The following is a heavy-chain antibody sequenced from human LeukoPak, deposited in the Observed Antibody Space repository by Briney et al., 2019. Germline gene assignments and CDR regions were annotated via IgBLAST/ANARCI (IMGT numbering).Heavy chain of an antibody. J-gene: IGHJ3*02. CDR3: ARDFSPHYCGTYYDAFDI. CDR2: IKQDGSKK. V-gene: IGHV3-7*01. CDR1: GFTFSSDW. D-gene: IGHD1-26*01. Sequence: SGGSLRLSCAASGFTFSSDWMTWVRQAPGKGLEWVANIKQDGSKKNYVDSVKGRFTISTDNAKNSLYLQMDSLRAEDTAVYYCARDFSPHYCGTYYDAFDIWGPGTMVTVSS.